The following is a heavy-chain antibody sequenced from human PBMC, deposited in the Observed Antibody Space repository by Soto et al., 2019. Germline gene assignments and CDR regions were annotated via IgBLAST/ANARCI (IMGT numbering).Heavy chain of an antibody. CDR1: GYSFTSYD. Sequence: QVQLVQSGAEVKKPGASVKVSCKASGYSFTSYDMNWVRQATGQGLEWMGWMNPNSGNTGYAQKFQGRVTMTRNTSIRTAYMELSSLSSEDTDVYYCARVGFLAGSPIDYWGQGTLVTVSS. J-gene: IGHJ4*02. V-gene: IGHV1-8*01. D-gene: IGHD3-3*01. CDR2: MNPNSGNT. CDR3: ARVGFLAGSPIDY.